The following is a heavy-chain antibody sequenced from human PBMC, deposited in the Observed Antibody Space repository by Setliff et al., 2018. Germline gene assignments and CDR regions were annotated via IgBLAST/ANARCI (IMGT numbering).Heavy chain of an antibody. CDR1: GGSISGYY. V-gene: IGHV4-59*12. J-gene: IGHJ4*01. CDR2: IYYTGSP. Sequence: KPSETLSLTCTVSGGSISGYYWSWIRQPPGKGLEWIGNIYYTGSPSYSPSLRSRGTISVDTSTNQFSLKLGSVTAADTAVYYCARERYFDWFFEDWGHGTLVTVSS. D-gene: IGHD3-9*01. CDR3: ARERYFDWFFED.